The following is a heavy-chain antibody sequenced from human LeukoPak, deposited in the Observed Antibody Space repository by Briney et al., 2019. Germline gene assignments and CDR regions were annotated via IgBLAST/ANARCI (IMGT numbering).Heavy chain of an antibody. D-gene: IGHD1-14*01. CDR3: ATGSLPGGFDH. CDR2: IDSSGSTI. Sequence: PGGPLRLSCAASGLTFTNFQMNWVRQAPGKTLEWVSSIDSSGSTIYYGDSVKGRFTISRDNAKNSLDLQMDSLRAEDTAVYYCATGSLPGGFDHWGQGTLVTVSS. V-gene: IGHV3-48*03. CDR1: GLTFTNFQ. J-gene: IGHJ4*02.